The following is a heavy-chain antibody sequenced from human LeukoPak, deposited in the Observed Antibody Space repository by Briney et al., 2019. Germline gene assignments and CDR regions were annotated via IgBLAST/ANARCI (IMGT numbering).Heavy chain of an antibody. J-gene: IGHJ4*02. Sequence: GGSLRLSCAASGFTFSSYGMHWVRQAPGKGLEWVAVIWYDGSNKYYADSVKGRFTISRDNSKNTLYLQMDSLRAEDTAVYYCASRQYGSGVLGYWGQGTLVTVSS. CDR1: GFTFSSYG. V-gene: IGHV3-33*01. CDR3: ASRQYGSGVLGY. CDR2: IWYDGSNK. D-gene: IGHD3-10*01.